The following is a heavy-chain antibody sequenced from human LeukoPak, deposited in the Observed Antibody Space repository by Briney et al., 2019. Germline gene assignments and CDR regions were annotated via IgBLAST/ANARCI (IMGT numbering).Heavy chain of an antibody. CDR3: ATADWFSFDF. CDR1: GFTFSSYW. J-gene: IGHJ4*02. CDR2: IKNDGSEK. D-gene: IGHD3-9*01. Sequence: PGGSLRLSCAASGFTFSSYWMSWVRQAPGKGLEWVATIKNDGSEKNYVDSVKGRFTISRDNAKNSLYLQMSGLRAEDRAVYFCATADWFSFDFWGQGTLVTVSS. V-gene: IGHV3-7*04.